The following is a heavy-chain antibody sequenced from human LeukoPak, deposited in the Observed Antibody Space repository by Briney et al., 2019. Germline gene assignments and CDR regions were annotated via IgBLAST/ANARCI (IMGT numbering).Heavy chain of an antibody. D-gene: IGHD3-10*01. Sequence: ASETLSLTCTVSGYSISSGYFWGWIRQPPGKGLECIGTIYHSGSTYYNPSLKSRVTISVDTSKKQFSLKLSSVTAADTAVYYCARHVGFITMVRGVINNNWFDPWGQGTLVTVSS. J-gene: IGHJ5*02. V-gene: IGHV4-38-2*02. CDR1: GYSISSGYF. CDR2: IYHSGST. CDR3: ARHVGFITMVRGVINNNWFDP.